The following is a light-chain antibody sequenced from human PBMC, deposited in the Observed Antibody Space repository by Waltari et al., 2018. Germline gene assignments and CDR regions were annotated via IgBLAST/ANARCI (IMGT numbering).Light chain of an antibody. Sequence: EIVLTQSPATLSSSLGARATLSCRASQSVSSYLAWYQQKPGQAPRLLIYDASNRATGIPARFSGSGSGTDFTLTISSLEPEDFAVYYCQQRSNWPPLTFGGGTKVEIK. CDR1: QSVSSY. CDR3: QQRSNWPPLT. J-gene: IGKJ4*01. V-gene: IGKV3-11*01. CDR2: DAS.